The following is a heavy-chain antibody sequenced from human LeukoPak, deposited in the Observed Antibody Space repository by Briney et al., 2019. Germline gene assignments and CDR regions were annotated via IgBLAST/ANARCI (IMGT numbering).Heavy chain of an antibody. J-gene: IGHJ4*02. CDR3: AREYTVTTYYFDY. CDR1: GFTFSNYN. CDR2: ISSRGSYT. D-gene: IGHD4-17*01. V-gene: IGHV3-21*04. Sequence: GGSLRLSCAASGFTFSNYNMNWVRQAPGKGLEWVSYISSRGSYTYYADSVKGRFTISRDNAKNSLYLQMNSLRAEDTAVYYCAREYTVTTYYFDYWGQGTLVTVSP.